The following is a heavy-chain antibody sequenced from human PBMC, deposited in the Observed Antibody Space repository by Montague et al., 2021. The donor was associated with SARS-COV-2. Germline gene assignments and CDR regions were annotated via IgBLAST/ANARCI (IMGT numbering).Heavy chain of an antibody. V-gene: IGHV4-61*02. J-gene: IGHJ4*02. CDR3: ARDDFRWDFDC. D-gene: IGHD2/OR15-2a*01. Sequence: TLSLTCTVSGGSISSGSYYWSWIRQPAGKGLEWIGRIYTSGSTNYNPSLKSRLTISLDTSKNQFSLKLGSVTAADTAVYYCARDDFRWDFDCWGQGTLVTVSS. CDR1: GGSISSGSYY. CDR2: IYTSGST.